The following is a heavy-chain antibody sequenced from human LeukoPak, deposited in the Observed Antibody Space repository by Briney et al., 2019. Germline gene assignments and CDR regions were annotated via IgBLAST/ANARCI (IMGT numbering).Heavy chain of an antibody. V-gene: IGHV3-23*01. CDR2: ISGGGGIT. CDR3: AKVTTYCSSTSCYMVPVYFDY. CDR1: GFTFRRNA. Sequence: PGGSLRLSCAASGFTFRRNAMSWVRQAPGKGLEWVSGISGGGGITYYADSVKGRFTISRDNSKNTLQLQMNSLRAEDTAVYYCAKVTTYCSSTSCYMVPVYFDYWGQGTLVTVSS. J-gene: IGHJ4*02. D-gene: IGHD2-2*02.